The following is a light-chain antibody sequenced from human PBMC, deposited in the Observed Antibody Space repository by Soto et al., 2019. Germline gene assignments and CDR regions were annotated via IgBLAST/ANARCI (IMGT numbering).Light chain of an antibody. Sequence: QSVLTQHPSVSGSPGQSVAISCTGNSSVVGGSNGVSWYQQPPGTAPKLIIYDVSNRPSGVPDRFSGSKSGNTASLIISGLQAEDEGDYYCSSYTSSSTYVFGTGTKVTVL. CDR1: SSVVGGSNG. CDR2: DVS. V-gene: IGLV2-18*02. J-gene: IGLJ1*01. CDR3: SSYTSSSTYV.